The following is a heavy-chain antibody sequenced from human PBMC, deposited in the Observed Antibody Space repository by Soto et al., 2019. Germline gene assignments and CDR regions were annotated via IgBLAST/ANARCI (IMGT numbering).Heavy chain of an antibody. CDR2: ISGSGLIA. Sequence: PVVSLRRSCSISVFSSLNYSINWFLQAPGKGLEWLSVISGSGLIAYYSDSVKFRFNVSSDKPKSTVVLQLTNLTLEDTAIYYCEQAQRFWVRLRWGPGTMLNVSS. CDR1: VFSSLNYS. CDR3: EQAQRFWVRLR. D-gene: IGHD5-12*01. J-gene: IGHJ6*01. V-gene: IGHV3-23*01.